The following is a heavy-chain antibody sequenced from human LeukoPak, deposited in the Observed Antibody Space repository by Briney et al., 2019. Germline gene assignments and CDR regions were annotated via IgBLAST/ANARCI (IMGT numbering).Heavy chain of an antibody. J-gene: IGHJ4*02. Sequence: GASVKVSCKASGYTFTSYGISWVRQATGQGLEWMGWMNPNSGNTGYAQKFQGRVTMTRNTSISTAYMELSSLRSEDTAVYYCARGRRMVYAICVYWGQGTLVTVSS. CDR2: MNPNSGNT. V-gene: IGHV1-8*02. CDR1: GYTFTSYG. D-gene: IGHD2-8*01. CDR3: ARGRRMVYAICVY.